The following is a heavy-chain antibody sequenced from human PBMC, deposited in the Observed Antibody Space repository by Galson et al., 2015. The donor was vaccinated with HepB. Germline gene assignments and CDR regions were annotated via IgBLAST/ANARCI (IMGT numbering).Heavy chain of an antibody. CDR2: IDPSTGGT. CDR1: GYTFTGYF. J-gene: IGHJ4*02. Sequence: SVKVSCKASGYTFTGYFIHWVRQAPGQGLEWMGWIDPSTGGTNYAQKFQGRVTMTRDTSISTAYMQLSRLRFDDTAVYYCAKVWQEWLVRGYDYWGQGSLVTVSS. V-gene: IGHV1-2*02. CDR3: AKVWQEWLVRGYDY. D-gene: IGHD6-19*01.